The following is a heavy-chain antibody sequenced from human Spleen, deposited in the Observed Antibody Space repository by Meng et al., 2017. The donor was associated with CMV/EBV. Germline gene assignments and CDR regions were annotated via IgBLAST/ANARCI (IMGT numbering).Heavy chain of an antibody. Sequence: ASVKVSCKASGYTFTGYYIHWVRQAPGQGLEWMGWINPKGGDTNYAQKFQGRVTMTRDTSIGTAYMELSGLRSDDTAVYYCARQGLNNYYDSSGYYSDYWGQGTLVTVSS. J-gene: IGHJ4*02. CDR1: GYTFTGYY. D-gene: IGHD3-22*01. V-gene: IGHV1-2*02. CDR2: INPKGGDT. CDR3: ARQGLNNYYDSSGYYSDY.